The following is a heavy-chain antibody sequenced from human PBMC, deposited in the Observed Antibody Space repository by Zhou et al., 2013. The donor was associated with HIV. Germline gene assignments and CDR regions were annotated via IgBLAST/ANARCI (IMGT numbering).Heavy chain of an antibody. CDR3: AGYSSGYNWLRY. D-gene: IGHD3-22*01. CDR1: GYTFTGYY. Sequence: QVQLVQSGTEMKKSGASMKVSCQTSGYTFTGYYIHWVRQAPGQGLEWMGWLHPTYGDIKYAPSFQGRVTMTLDTSINTAYMELHRLTSDDTAVYYCAGYSSGYNWLRYWGQGTLVTVSS. CDR2: LHPTYGDI. J-gene: IGHJ4*02. V-gene: IGHV1-2*02.